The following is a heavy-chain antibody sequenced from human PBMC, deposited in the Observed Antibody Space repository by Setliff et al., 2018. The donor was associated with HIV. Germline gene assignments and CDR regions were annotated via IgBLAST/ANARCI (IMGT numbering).Heavy chain of an antibody. Sequence: SETLSLTCTVSGGSISSYYWSWIRLPPGKGLEWIGYIYTSGITNYNPSLKSRVTISVDTSKNQFSLKLSSVTAADTAVYYCAGDSGYPSNWFDPWGQGILVTVSS. D-gene: IGHD3-22*01. V-gene: IGHV4-4*08. CDR3: AGDSGYPSNWFDP. CDR1: GGSISSYY. CDR2: IYTSGIT. J-gene: IGHJ5*02.